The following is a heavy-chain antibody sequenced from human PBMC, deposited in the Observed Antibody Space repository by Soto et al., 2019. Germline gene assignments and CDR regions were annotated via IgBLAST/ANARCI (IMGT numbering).Heavy chain of an antibody. CDR1: GGSISSSSYY. CDR3: ATWAGSGRHGMDV. CDR2: INHSGST. D-gene: IGHD3-10*01. V-gene: IGHV4-39*07. Sequence: PSETLSLTCTVSGGSISSSSYYWGWIRQPPGKGLEWIGRINHSGSTYYNPSLKSRVTISVDTSKNQFSLKLSSVTAADTAVYNCATWAGSGRHGMDVWGQGTTVTVSS. J-gene: IGHJ6*02.